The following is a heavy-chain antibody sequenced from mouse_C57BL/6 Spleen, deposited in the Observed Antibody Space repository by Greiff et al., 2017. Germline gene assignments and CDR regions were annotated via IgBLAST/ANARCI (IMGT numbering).Heavy chain of an antibody. V-gene: IGHV1-59*01. Sequence: QVQLQQPGAELVRPGTSVKLSCKASGYTFTSYWMHWVKQRPGQGLEWIGVIDPSDSYTNYNQKFKGKATLTVDTSSSTAYMQLSSLTSEDSAVYYCASQDSSGIWFAYWGQGTLVTVSA. CDR2: IDPSDSYT. CDR3: ASQDSSGIWFAY. D-gene: IGHD3-2*02. J-gene: IGHJ3*01. CDR1: GYTFTSYW.